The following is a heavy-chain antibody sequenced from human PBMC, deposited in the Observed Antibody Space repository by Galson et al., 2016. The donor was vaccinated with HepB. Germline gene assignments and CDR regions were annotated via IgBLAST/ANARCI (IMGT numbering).Heavy chain of an antibody. V-gene: IGHV5-10-1*01. CDR3: ARHYSRSDWFDFDY. J-gene: IGHJ4*02. CDR2: IDPSDSQT. Sequence: QSGAEVKKPGESLRISCHGSGYSFTTYWISWVRQMPGKGLEWMGRIDPSDSQTNYSPSFQGHVTISGDKSTRTAYLQWSSLKASDTAIYYCARHYSRSDWFDFDYWGQGALITVSS. D-gene: IGHD6-6*01. CDR1: GYSFTTYW.